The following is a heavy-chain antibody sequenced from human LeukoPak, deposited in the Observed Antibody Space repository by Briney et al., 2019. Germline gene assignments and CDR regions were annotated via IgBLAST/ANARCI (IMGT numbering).Heavy chain of an antibody. V-gene: IGHV3-11*04. D-gene: IGHD2-2*01. CDR1: GFTFSDYY. Sequence: GGSLRLSCAASGFTFSDYYMSWIRQAPGKGLKWVSYISSSGSTIYYADSVKGRFTISRDNAKNSLYLQMNSLRAEDTAVYYCARGPDCSSTSCYLYYYYYMDVWGKGTTVTVSS. J-gene: IGHJ6*03. CDR2: ISSSGSTI. CDR3: ARGPDCSSTSCYLYYYYYMDV.